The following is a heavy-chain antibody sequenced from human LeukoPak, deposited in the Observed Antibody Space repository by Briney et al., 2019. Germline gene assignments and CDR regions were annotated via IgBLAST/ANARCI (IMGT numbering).Heavy chain of an antibody. CDR3: AKVAVGATSYSDY. Sequence: GGSLTLSCAASGFTFSSYGMHWVRQAPGKGLEWVAFIRYDGSNKYYADSVKGRFTISRDNSKNTLYLQMNSLRAEDTAVYYCAKVAVGATSYSDYWGQGTLVTVSS. J-gene: IGHJ4*02. D-gene: IGHD1-26*01. CDR2: IRYDGSNK. CDR1: GFTFSSYG. V-gene: IGHV3-30*02.